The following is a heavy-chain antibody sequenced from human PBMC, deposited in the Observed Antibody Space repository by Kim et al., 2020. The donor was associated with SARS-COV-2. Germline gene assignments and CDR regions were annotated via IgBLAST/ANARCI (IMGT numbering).Heavy chain of an antibody. CDR1: GFTFSSYG. Sequence: GGSLRLSCAASGFTFSSYGMHWVRQAPGKGLEWVAVISYDGSNKYYADSVKGRFTISRDNSKNTLYLQMNSLRAEDTAVYYCAKGIAARPNDAFDIWGQG. J-gene: IGHJ3*02. CDR2: ISYDGSNK. V-gene: IGHV3-30*18. D-gene: IGHD6-6*01. CDR3: AKGIAARPNDAFDI.